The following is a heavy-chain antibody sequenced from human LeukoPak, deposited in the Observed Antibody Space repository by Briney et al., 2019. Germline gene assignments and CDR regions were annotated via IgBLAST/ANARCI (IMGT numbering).Heavy chain of an antibody. Sequence: GGSLRLSCAASGFTFSTYWMHCVRQAPGKGLVWVSRLSHDGSSSIYADSVKGRFTVSRDNAKNTLYLQMHSLRADDTAVYYCTRSPSLGGSYWGFDYWGQGTLLTVSS. J-gene: IGHJ4*02. V-gene: IGHV3-74*01. CDR3: TRSPSLGGSYWGFDY. CDR1: GFTFSTYW. D-gene: IGHD1-26*01. CDR2: LSHDGSSS.